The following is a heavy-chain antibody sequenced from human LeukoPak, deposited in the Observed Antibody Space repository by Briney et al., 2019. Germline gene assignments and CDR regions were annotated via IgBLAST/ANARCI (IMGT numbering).Heavy chain of an antibody. D-gene: IGHD3-10*01. Sequence: GGSLRLSCAASGFTFSSYSMSWVRQAPGKGLEWVSSISSSSSYIYYADSVKGRFTISRDNAKNSLYLQMNSLRAEDTAVYYCASMVRGVMSDYWGQGTLVTVSS. CDR1: GFTFSSYS. CDR2: ISSSSSYI. J-gene: IGHJ4*02. CDR3: ASMVRGVMSDY. V-gene: IGHV3-21*01.